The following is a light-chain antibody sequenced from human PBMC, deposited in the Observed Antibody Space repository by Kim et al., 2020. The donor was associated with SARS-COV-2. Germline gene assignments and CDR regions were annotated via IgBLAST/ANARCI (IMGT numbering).Light chain of an antibody. V-gene: IGLV1-40*01. CDR2: HDN. J-gene: IGLJ2*01. Sequence: TISCTGRSSNLGEGYDSRWYQQLPGETPRLLIHHDNSRPSGIPDRFSASTSGTSASLVITGLRAEDEADYYCQSYDRGLGGPAFGGGTKVTVL. CDR1: SSNLGEGYD. CDR3: QSYDRGLGGPA.